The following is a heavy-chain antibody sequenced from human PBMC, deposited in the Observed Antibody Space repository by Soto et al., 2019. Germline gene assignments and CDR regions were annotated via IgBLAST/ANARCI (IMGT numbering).Heavy chain of an antibody. CDR1: GGPISSGDYY. D-gene: IGHD3-3*01. CDR2: IYYSGST. Sequence: PSETLSLTCTVSGGPISSGDYYWSWIRQPPGKGLEWIGYIYYSGSTYYNPSLKSRVTISVDTSKNQFSLKLSSVTAAYTAVYYCARDNILGILYGGMDVWGQGTTVTVSS. CDR3: ARDNILGILYGGMDV. J-gene: IGHJ6*02. V-gene: IGHV4-30-4*01.